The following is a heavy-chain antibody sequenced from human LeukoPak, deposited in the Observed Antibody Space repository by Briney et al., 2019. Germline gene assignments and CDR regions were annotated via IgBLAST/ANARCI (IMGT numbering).Heavy chain of an antibody. D-gene: IGHD3-9*01. V-gene: IGHV3-53*01. Sequence: GGSLRLSCAASGFTVSSNYMSWVRQAPGKGLEWVSVIYSGGSTYYADSVKGRFTISRHNSKNTLYLQMNSLRAEDTAVYYCAKRSRYFDWLLSLNDAFDIWGEGTMVTVSS. J-gene: IGHJ3*02. CDR3: AKRSRYFDWLLSLNDAFDI. CDR2: IYSGGST. CDR1: GFTVSSNY.